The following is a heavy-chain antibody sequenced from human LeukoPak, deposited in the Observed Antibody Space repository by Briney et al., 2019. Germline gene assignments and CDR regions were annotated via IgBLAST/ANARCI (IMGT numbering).Heavy chain of an antibody. J-gene: IGHJ4*02. CDR3: ARVGRIVATTPDY. D-gene: IGHD5-12*01. CDR1: GGSFSGYY. Sequence: SETLSLTCAVYGGSFSGYYWSWIRQPPGKGLEWIGEINHSGSTNYNPSLKSRVTISVDTSKNQFTLKLSSVTAADTAVYYCARVGRIVATTPDYWGQGTLVTVSS. CDR2: INHSGST. V-gene: IGHV4-34*01.